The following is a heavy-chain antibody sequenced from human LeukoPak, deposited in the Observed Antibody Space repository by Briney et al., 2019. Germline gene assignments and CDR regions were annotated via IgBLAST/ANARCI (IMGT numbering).Heavy chain of an antibody. CDR3: ARDIYGSGHGWFDT. CDR1: HVSISTYY. V-gene: IGHV4-59*01. J-gene: IGHJ5*02. CDR2: IHYSGST. D-gene: IGHD3-10*01. Sequence: PSETLPLTCTVSHVSISTYYWSWIRQPPGKGLEWMGYIHYSGSTNYNPSLKSRVTISVDTSKKQLSLMLRSVTAADTAVYYCARDIYGSGHGWFDTWGQGRLVTVSS.